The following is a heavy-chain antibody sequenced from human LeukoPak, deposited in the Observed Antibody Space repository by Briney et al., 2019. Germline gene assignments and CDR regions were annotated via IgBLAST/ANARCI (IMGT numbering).Heavy chain of an antibody. CDR1: GFTFSNYA. CDR2: ISGSGGTT. Sequence: PGGSLRLSCIASGFTFSNYAMTWVRQAPGRGLESVSSISGSGGTTYCAASVEGRFTLSRDNSKNTLYLQRSSLRVEDTAVYYCAKGLHGSTSYGGDYWGQGTLVTVSS. J-gene: IGHJ4*02. D-gene: IGHD6-13*01. V-gene: IGHV3-23*01. CDR3: AKGLHGSTSYGGDY.